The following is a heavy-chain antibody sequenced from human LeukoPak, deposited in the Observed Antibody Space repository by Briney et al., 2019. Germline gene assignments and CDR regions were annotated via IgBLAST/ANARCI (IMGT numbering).Heavy chain of an antibody. CDR1: GGSISSDTW. D-gene: IGHD3-22*01. CDR3: ATRNYYDSTGYYNY. CDR2: IYHRGTT. Sequence: SSETLSLTCAVSGGSISSDTWWTWVRQPPGKGLGYIGEIYHRGTTNYNPSLMSRVTMSLDKSKNQFSLKLSSVTAADTAVYYCATRNYYDSTGYYNYWGQGTLVTVSS. V-gene: IGHV4-4*02. J-gene: IGHJ4*02.